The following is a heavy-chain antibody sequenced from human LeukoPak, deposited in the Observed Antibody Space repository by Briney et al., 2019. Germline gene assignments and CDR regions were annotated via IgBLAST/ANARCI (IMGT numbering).Heavy chain of an antibody. Sequence: ASVKVSCKTSGYTFTGYYMHSVRQAPGQGLEWMGWINPKNGGTKYAQKFQGRVTMTRDTSISTAYMELSSLGSDDTAIYYCARVSAYSSGWNFDYWGQGTLVTVSS. CDR3: ARVSAYSSGWNFDY. V-gene: IGHV1-2*02. J-gene: IGHJ4*02. D-gene: IGHD6-19*01. CDR2: INPKNGGT. CDR1: GYTFTGYY.